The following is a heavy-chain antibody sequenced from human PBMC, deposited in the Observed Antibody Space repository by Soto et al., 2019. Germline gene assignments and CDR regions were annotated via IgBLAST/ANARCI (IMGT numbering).Heavy chain of an antibody. V-gene: IGHV4-59*02. CDR3: ARGQYCGGGGCYAEYNWFDP. CDR1: GDSVSSYY. Sequence: SETLSLTCTVSGDSVSSYYWSWIRQPPGKGLEWIGYIYYNGGTNYTPSLKSRVTISVDTSKNQFSLKLTSVTAADTAVYYCARGQYCGGGGCYAEYNWFDPWGQGTLVTVS. CDR2: IYYNGGT. D-gene: IGHD2-15*01. J-gene: IGHJ5*02.